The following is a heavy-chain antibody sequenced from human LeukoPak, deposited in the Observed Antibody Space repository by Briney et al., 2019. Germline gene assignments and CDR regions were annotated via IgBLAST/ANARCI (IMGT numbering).Heavy chain of an antibody. D-gene: IGHD6-13*01. CDR2: IYYSGST. CDR1: GGSISSSSYY. J-gene: IGHJ4*02. V-gene: IGHV4-39*07. CDR3: ARGIGSSWYMS. Sequence: SETLSLTCTVSGGSISSSSYYWGWIRQPPGKGLEWIGSIYYSGSTYYNPSLKSRVTISVDTSKNQFSLKLSSVTAADTAVYYCARGIGSSWYMSWSQGTLVTVSS.